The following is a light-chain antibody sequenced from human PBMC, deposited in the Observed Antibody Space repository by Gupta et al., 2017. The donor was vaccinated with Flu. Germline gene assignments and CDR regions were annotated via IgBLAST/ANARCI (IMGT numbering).Light chain of an antibody. V-gene: IGKV3-20*01. J-gene: IGKJ1*01. CDR3: QQYGSSPAT. CDR2: GAS. CDR1: QSLSSSY. Sequence: EIVLTQSPGTLSLSPGERATLSCRASQSLSSSYLAWYQQKPGQAPRLLIYGASSRATGIPDRFSGSGSGTDFTLTISRLEAEDFAVYYCQQYGSSPATFGQGTKVEIK.